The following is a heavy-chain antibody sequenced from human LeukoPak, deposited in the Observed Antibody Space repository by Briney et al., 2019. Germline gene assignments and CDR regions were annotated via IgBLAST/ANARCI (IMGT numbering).Heavy chain of an antibody. Sequence: SETLSLTCTVSGGSISSYYWSWIRQPAGKGLEWIGRIYTSGSTNYNPSLKSRVTMSVDTSKNQFSLRLSSVTAADTAVYYCAREGDYGDYFDYWGQGTLVTVSS. J-gene: IGHJ4*02. CDR2: IYTSGST. CDR1: GGSISSYY. CDR3: AREGDYGDYFDY. V-gene: IGHV4-4*07. D-gene: IGHD4-17*01.